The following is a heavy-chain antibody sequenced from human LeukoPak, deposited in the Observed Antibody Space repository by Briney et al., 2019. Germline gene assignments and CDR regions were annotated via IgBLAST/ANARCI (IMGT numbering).Heavy chain of an antibody. CDR1: GFTVSSNY. D-gene: IGHD6-13*01. CDR3: AKDIVAAGLFFDY. V-gene: IGHV3-53*01. CDR2: IYSGGST. J-gene: IGHJ4*02. Sequence: GGSLRLSCAASGFTVSSNYMSWVRQAPGKGLEWVSVIYSGGSTYYADSVKGRFTISRDDAKSSLFLQMNSLRAEDTAVYYCAKDIVAAGLFFDYWGQGILVTVSS.